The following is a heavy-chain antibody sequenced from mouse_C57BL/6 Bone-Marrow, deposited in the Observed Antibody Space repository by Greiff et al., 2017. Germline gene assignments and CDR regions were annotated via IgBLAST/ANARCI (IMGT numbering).Heavy chain of an antibody. D-gene: IGHD1-1*01. CDR2: INPSSGYT. V-gene: IGHV1-7*01. CDR1: GYTFTSYW. Sequence: VQLQQPGAELAKPGASVKLSCKASGYTFTSYWMHWVKQRPGQGLEWIGYINPSSGYTKYNQKFKDKATLTADKSANTAYMQLNSLTYEDSADYYGASNYGSDSYYSMYYWGQGTTVTVSS. CDR3: ASNYGSDSYYSMYY. J-gene: IGHJ4*01.